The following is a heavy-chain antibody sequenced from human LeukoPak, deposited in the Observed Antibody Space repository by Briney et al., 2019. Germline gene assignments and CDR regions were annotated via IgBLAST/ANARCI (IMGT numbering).Heavy chain of an antibody. J-gene: IGHJ6*02. V-gene: IGHV3-11*05. CDR3: AREYYYGMDV. Sequence: GGSLRLSCAASGFTFSAYYMTWIRQAPGKGLEWISYINSSSSYTNYADSVKGRFTISRDNAKKSLYLQMNSLRAEDTAVYYCAREYYYGMDVWGQGTTGTVSS. D-gene: IGHD3-10*01. CDR1: GFTFSAYY. CDR2: INSSSSYT.